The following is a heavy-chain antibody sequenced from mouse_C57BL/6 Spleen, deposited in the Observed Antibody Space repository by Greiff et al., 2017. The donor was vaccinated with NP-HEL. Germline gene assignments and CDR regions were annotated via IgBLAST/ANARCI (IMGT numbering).Heavy chain of an antibody. CDR2: INPSNGGT. Sequence: QVQLQQPGTELVKPGASVKLSCKASGCTFTSYWMHWVKQRPGQGLEWIGNINPSNGGTNYNEKFKSKATLTVDKSSSTAYMQLSSLTSEDSAVYYCARDTTVVPYWYFDVWGTGTTVTVSS. D-gene: IGHD1-1*01. CDR3: ARDTTVVPYWYFDV. V-gene: IGHV1-53*01. J-gene: IGHJ1*03. CDR1: GCTFTSYW.